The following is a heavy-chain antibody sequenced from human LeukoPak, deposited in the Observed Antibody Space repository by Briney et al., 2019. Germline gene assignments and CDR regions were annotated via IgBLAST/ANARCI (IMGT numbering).Heavy chain of an antibody. J-gene: IGHJ5*02. CDR2: IIPIFGTA. CDR3: ARSEYYYGSGSKRHKGGWFDP. D-gene: IGHD3-10*01. V-gene: IGHV1-69*06. Sequence: ASVKVSCKASGGTFSSYAISWVRQAPGQGLEWMGGIIPIFGTANYAQKLQGRVTITADKSTSTAYMELSSLRSEDTAVYYCARSEYYYGSGSKRHKGGWFDPWGQGTLVTVSS. CDR1: GGTFSSYA.